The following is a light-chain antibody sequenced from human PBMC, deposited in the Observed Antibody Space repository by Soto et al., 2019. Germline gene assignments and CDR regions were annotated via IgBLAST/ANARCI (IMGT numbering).Light chain of an antibody. CDR2: DVS. CDR1: SSDVGGYNY. V-gene: IGLV2-14*01. CDR3: SSYTSSSTGV. Sequence: QSALTQPASVSGSPGQLITISCTGTSSDVGGYNYVSWYQQHPGKAPKLMIYDVSNRPSGVSNRFSGSKSGNTASLTISGLQADDEADYYCSSYTSSSTGVFGTGTKLTVL. J-gene: IGLJ1*01.